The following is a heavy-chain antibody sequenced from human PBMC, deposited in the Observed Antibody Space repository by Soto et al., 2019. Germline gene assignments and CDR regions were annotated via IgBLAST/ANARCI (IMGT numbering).Heavy chain of an antibody. D-gene: IGHD6-19*01. Sequence: QVQLVQSGAEVKKPGASVKVSCKASGYTFTSYGISWVRQAPGQGLEWMGWISAYNGNTNYAQKLQGRVTMTTDTTXXTXYXXLRSLRADDTAVYYCAGEISGGWYPNYYYYGCMDGWGQGTTVTVCS. CDR2: ISAYNGNT. CDR3: AGEISGGWYPNYYYYGCMDG. V-gene: IGHV1-18*01. J-gene: IGHJ6*02. CDR1: GYTFTSYG.